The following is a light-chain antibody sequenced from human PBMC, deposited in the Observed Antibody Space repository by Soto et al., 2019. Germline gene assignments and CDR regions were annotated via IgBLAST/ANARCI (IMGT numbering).Light chain of an antibody. CDR3: QQYGSSPLT. Sequence: ELGLTQSPGTLSLAPGERATLSCRASQSVSSSYLAWYQQKPGQAPRLLIYGASSSATGIPDRFSGSGSGTDFTRTISSLEPEDFAVHYCQQYGSSPLTFGQGNKVEIK. V-gene: IGKV3-20*01. CDR2: GAS. J-gene: IGKJ1*01. CDR1: QSVSSSY.